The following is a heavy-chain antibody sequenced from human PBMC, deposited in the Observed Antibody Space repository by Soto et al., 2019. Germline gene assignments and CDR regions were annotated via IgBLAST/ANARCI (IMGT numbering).Heavy chain of an antibody. CDR1: GYTFTSYD. D-gene: IGHD3-9*01. J-gene: IGHJ4*02. V-gene: IGHV1-8*01. Sequence: QVQLVQSGAEVKKPGASVKVSCKASGYTFTSYDINWVRQATGQGLEWMGWMNPNSGNTGYAQKFRGRVTMTRNTSISTAYMELSGLRSEDTAVYYCARAGDILTGYTSDYWGQGTLVTVSA. CDR2: MNPNSGNT. CDR3: ARAGDILTGYTSDY.